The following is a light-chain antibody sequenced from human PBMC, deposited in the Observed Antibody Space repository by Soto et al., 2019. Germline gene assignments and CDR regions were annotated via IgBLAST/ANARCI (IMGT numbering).Light chain of an antibody. CDR3: AAWDDSLSGRGV. CDR2: RNN. Sequence: QSVLTQPPSASGTPGQRVTISCSGSSSNIGNNYVYWYQMVPGTAPKLLIYRNNQRPSGVPDRFSGSRSGTSASLAISGLRSEDGADYYCAAWDDSLSGRGVFGGGTKLTGL. CDR1: SSNIGNNY. J-gene: IGLJ2*01. V-gene: IGLV1-47*01.